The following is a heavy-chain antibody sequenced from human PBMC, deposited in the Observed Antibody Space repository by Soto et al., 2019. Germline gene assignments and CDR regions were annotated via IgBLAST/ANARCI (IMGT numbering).Heavy chain of an antibody. CDR2: INPSGGIT. D-gene: IGHD2-2*01. CDR3: ARGISTTRYYYYYGMDV. V-gene: IGHV1-46*01. Sequence: ASVKVSCKASGYTLTSYYLHWLRQAPGQGPEWMGIINPSGGITNDAQKFQDRVTMTSDTSTSTVYMELSSLRSEDTAVYYCARGISTTRYYYYYGMDVWGQGTTVTVSS. J-gene: IGHJ6*02. CDR1: GYTLTSYY.